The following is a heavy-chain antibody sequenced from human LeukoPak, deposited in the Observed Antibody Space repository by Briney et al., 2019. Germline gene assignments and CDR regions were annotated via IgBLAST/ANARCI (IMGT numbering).Heavy chain of an antibody. Sequence: PSETLSLTCTVSGGSISSYYWSWIRQPPGKGLEWIGYIYYSGSTNYNPSLKSRVTISVDTSKNQFSLKLSSVTAADTAVYYCARGSDYYGSGSYMYYRGQGTLVTVSS. CDR3: ARGSDYYGSGSYMYY. V-gene: IGHV4-59*08. J-gene: IGHJ4*02. CDR1: GGSISSYY. CDR2: IYYSGST. D-gene: IGHD3-10*01.